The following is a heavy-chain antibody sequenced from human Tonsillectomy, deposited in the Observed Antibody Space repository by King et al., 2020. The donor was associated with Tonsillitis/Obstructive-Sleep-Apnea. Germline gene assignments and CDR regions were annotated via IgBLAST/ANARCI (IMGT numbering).Heavy chain of an antibody. CDR2: NNPNSSGT. CDR3: GSQGFDY. CDR1: GYTFTCYY. J-gene: IGHJ4*02. Sequence: QLVQSGAEVKKPWASVKVYFKASGYTFTCYYMHWLRQAPGQGLEWMGLNNPNSSGTNYAKKSQCRVTMTRDTSISTAYMELSRLRSDDTAVYYCGSQGFDYWGQGTLVTVSS. V-gene: IGHV1-2*06.